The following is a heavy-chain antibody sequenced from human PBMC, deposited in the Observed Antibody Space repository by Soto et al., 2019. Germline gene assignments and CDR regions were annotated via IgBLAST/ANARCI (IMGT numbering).Heavy chain of an antibody. J-gene: IGHJ6*02. Sequence: SCAVDGGCCSGDYWWWVGQPPGKGLEWIGEINHSGRTNYNPSRKSRVTISVDTSKNQFSLKLSSVTAADTAVYYCAVALASGYYYYSHGLDVCVPGT. CDR2: INHSGRT. V-gene: IGHV4-34*01. D-gene: IGHD3-3*01. CDR3: AVALASGYYYYSHGLDV. CDR1: GGCCSGDY.